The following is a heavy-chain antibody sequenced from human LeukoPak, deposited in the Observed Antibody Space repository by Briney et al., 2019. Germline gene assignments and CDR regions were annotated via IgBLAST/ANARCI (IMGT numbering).Heavy chain of an antibody. V-gene: IGHV1-18*01. Sequence: ASVRVSCKASGYSFTSYGISWVRQAPGQGLEWTGWISTHNGNTNYAQKLQGRVTMTIDTSTSTAYMDLTSLRSDDTAVYYCARGEYGGGWYARGFFDYWGQGTLVIVSS. CDR1: GYSFTSYG. CDR3: ARGEYGGGWYARGFFDY. CDR2: ISTHNGNT. J-gene: IGHJ4*02. D-gene: IGHD6-19*01.